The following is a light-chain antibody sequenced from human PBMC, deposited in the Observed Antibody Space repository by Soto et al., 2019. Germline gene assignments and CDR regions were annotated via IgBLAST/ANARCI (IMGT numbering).Light chain of an antibody. Sequence: QSALTQPASVSGSPGQSITISCTGTSSDVGGYNYVSWYQQHPGKAPKLMIYDVSNRPSGVSNRFSGSKSGNTASLTISGLQAEDEADYYCSSYTSSSGYVFGTGTKVTV. J-gene: IGLJ1*01. CDR1: SSDVGGYNY. CDR3: SSYTSSSGYV. V-gene: IGLV2-14*01. CDR2: DVS.